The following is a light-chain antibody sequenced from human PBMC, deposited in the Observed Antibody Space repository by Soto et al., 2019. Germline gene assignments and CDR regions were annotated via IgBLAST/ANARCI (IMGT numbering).Light chain of an antibody. Sequence: EIVMTQSPATLSVSPGERATLSCWASQSISGNLAWFQQRPGQAPRLLIYGTSTRATGIPARFSGSGSGTEFTLTISSLQSEDFAVYYCQQCNNWPWTFGQGTKVEIK. CDR1: QSISGN. J-gene: IGKJ1*01. V-gene: IGKV3-15*01. CDR2: GTS. CDR3: QQCNNWPWT.